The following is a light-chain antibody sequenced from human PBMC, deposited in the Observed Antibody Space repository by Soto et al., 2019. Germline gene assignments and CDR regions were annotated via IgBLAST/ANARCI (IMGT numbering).Light chain of an antibody. CDR3: QQYSRHWAT. V-gene: IGKV1-5*03. CDR2: QAS. CDR1: QSISNW. J-gene: IGKJ1*01. Sequence: DIQMTQSPSTLSASVGDRVTITCRASQSISNWLAWYQQKAGKAPKLPIYQASSLESGVPPRFSGSGSGTEFTLTISSLQPDDFATYYCQQYSRHWATFGQGTKVDIK.